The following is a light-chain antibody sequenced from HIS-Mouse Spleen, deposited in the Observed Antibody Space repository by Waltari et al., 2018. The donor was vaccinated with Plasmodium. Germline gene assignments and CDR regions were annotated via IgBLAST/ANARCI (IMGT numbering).Light chain of an antibody. Sequence: EIVMTQSPATLSVSPGERATLSCRASQSVSSNLAWYQQKPGQATRLLIYGASTRATGVPARFIGSGSGTEFTLTISSMQSEDFAVYYCQQYNNWPRGTFGQGTKVEIK. V-gene: IGKV3-15*01. CDR1: QSVSSN. J-gene: IGKJ1*01. CDR2: GAS. CDR3: QQYNNWPRGT.